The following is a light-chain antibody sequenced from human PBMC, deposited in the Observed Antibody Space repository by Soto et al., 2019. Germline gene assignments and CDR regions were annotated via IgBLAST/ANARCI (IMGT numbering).Light chain of an antibody. Sequence: DIQMTQSPSSLSASVGDRITITCQASQDISNRLNWYHQKPGKAPNLLIYDASNLAAGVPSGFSGSRSGTHFTFTITSLQPEDIGTYYCQNCFTVPYTFGHGTK. CDR2: DAS. V-gene: IGKV1-33*01. CDR1: QDISNR. CDR3: QNCFTVPYT. J-gene: IGKJ2*01.